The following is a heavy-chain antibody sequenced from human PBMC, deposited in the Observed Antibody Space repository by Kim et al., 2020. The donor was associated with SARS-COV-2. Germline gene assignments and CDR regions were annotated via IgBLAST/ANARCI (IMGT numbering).Heavy chain of an antibody. Sequence: GGSLRLSCAASGFTFDDYAMHWVRQAPGKGLEWVSGISWNSGSIGYADSVKGRFTISRDNAKNSLYLQMKSLRAEDTALYYCAKDIVPIAMLVEVGYYYYYRMDVWGEGATVTVSS. J-gene: IGHJ6*01. CDR1: GFTFDDYA. D-gene: IGHD3-22*01. CDR2: ISWNSGSI. CDR3: AKDIVPIAMLVEVGYYYYYRMDV. V-gene: IGHV3-9*01.